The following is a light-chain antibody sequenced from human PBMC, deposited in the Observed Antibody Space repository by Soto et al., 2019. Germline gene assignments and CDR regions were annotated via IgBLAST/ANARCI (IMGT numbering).Light chain of an antibody. J-gene: IGKJ2*01. CDR2: VAS. Sequence: DIQMTQSLSSLSASVGDRVTITCRASQSISNSLSWYQQKPGKAPNFLIYVASTLQSGVPARFSCSGSGTEFTLTISSLQPEDVATYYCQQTFSPPYTFGQGTKVEIK. V-gene: IGKV1-39*01. CDR3: QQTFSPPYT. CDR1: QSISNS.